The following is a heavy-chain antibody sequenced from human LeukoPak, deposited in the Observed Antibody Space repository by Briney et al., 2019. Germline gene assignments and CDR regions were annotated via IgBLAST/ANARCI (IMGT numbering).Heavy chain of an antibody. J-gene: IGHJ5*02. CDR3: ARRQYYDFWSGRGNWFDP. V-gene: IGHV4-34*01. Sequence: SETLSLTCAVYGGSFSGYYWSWIRQPPGKGLEWIGEINHSGSTNYNPSLKSRVTISVDTSKNQFSLKLSSVTAADTAVYYCARRQYYDFWSGRGNWFDPWGQGTLVTVSS. D-gene: IGHD3-3*01. CDR2: INHSGST. CDR1: GGSFSGYY.